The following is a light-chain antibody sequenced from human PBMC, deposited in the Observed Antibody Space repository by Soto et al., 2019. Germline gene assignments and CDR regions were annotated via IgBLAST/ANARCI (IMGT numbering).Light chain of an antibody. J-gene: IGLJ2*01. CDR2: DVS. V-gene: IGLV2-14*01. CDR3: SSYTSSSTLE. CDR1: SSDVGGYNY. Sequence: QSALTQPASASGSPGQSITISCTGTSSDVGGYNYVSWYQQHPGKAPKLMIYDVSNRPSGVSNRFSGSKSGNTASLTISGLQAEDEADYYCSSYTSSSTLEFGGGTKVTVL.